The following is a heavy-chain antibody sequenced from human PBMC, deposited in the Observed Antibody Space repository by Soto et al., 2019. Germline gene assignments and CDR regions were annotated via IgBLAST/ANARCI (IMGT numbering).Heavy chain of an antibody. J-gene: IGHJ6*02. CDR2: IKSKTDGGTT. Sequence: GGSLRLSCAASGFTFSNAWMSWVRQAPGKGLEWVGRIKSKTDGGTTDYAAPVKGRFTISRDESKNTLYLQMNSLKTEDTAVYYCTTDGDGYNNVPYYYYGMDVWGQGTTVTVSS. D-gene: IGHD5-12*01. CDR1: GFTFSNAW. V-gene: IGHV3-15*01. CDR3: TTDGDGYNNVPYYYYGMDV.